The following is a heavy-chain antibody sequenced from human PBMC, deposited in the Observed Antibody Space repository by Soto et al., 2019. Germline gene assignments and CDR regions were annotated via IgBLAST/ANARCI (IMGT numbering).Heavy chain of an antibody. Sequence: EVQLLESGGGLVQPGGSLRLSCVASGFPFSSYAMSCIRQTPGRGLECVSSISSGSNTYYTDSVRGRFTISRDNTKNPRYRQMSSLRADDPALYYCAKASATGKSDGMDVWGPGTTVSVSS. D-gene: IGHD7-27*01. V-gene: IGHV3-23*01. CDR2: ISSGSNT. CDR3: AKASATGKSDGMDV. J-gene: IGHJ6*02. CDR1: GFPFSSYA.